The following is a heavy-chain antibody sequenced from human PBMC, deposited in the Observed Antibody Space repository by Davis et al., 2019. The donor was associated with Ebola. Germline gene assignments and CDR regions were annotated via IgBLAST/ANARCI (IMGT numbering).Heavy chain of an antibody. CDR3: AKDESYYDSSGYYSKRMPYDY. V-gene: IGHV3-30*18. Sequence: GESLKISCAASGFTFSSYGMHWVRQAPGKGLEWVAVISYDGSNKYYADSVKGRFTISRDNSKNTLYLQMNSLRAEDTAVYYCAKDESYYDSSGYYSKRMPYDYWGQGTLVTVSS. J-gene: IGHJ4*02. CDR1: GFTFSSYG. CDR2: ISYDGSNK. D-gene: IGHD3-22*01.